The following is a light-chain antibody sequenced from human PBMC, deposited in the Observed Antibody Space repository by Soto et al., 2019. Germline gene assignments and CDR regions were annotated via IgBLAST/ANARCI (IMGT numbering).Light chain of an antibody. CDR1: SSNIGTNT. CDR2: ADA. J-gene: IGLJ1*01. Sequence: QSVLTQPPSASGTPGQRVTISCSGGSSNIGTNTVNWYQHLPGTAPKLLIFADAQRPSGVPDRFSGSKSGTSASLAISGLQSEDEADYYCGAWDGSLNGYVFGTGTKLTVL. CDR3: GAWDGSLNGYV. V-gene: IGLV1-44*01.